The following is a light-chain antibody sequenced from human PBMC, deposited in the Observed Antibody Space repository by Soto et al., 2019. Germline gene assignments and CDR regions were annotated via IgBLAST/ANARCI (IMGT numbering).Light chain of an antibody. CDR1: QSISSY. CDR2: AAS. Sequence: DLRITQTPSSLSASVGDRVTITCRASQSISSYLNWYQQKPGKAPKLLIYAASSLQSGVPSRFSGSGSGTDFTLTISSLQPEDFATYYCQQSYSTPITFGQGTRLEIK. CDR3: QQSYSTPIT. V-gene: IGKV1-39*01. J-gene: IGKJ5*01.